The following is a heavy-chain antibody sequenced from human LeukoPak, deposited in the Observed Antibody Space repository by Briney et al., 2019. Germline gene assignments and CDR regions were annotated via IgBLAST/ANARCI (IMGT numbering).Heavy chain of an antibody. CDR1: GNYL. J-gene: IGHJ4*02. CDR2: ISPTGSTT. V-gene: IGHV3-74*01. Sequence: PGGSLRLSCAASGNYLMHWVRQAPGKGLVWVSRISPTGSTTSYADSVKGRFTVSRDNAKNTLYLQVNNLRAEDTAVYYCARGPNSNWSGLDFWGQGTLLTVSS. CDR3: ARGPNSNWSGLDF. D-gene: IGHD6-6*01.